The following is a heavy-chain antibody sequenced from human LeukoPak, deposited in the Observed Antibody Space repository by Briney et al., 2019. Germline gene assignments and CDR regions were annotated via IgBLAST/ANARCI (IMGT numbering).Heavy chain of an antibody. V-gene: IGHV5-51*01. J-gene: IGHJ4*02. CDR2: IYPGDSDT. CDR1: GYSFTSYW. Sequence: GESLKISCQGSGYSFTSYWIGWVRQMPGKGLEWMGIIYPGDSDTRYSPSFQGQVTISADKSISTAYLQWSSLKASDTAMYYCARLSPGSYGPGVFDYWGQGTLVTVSS. D-gene: IGHD5-18*01. CDR3: ARLSPGSYGPGVFDY.